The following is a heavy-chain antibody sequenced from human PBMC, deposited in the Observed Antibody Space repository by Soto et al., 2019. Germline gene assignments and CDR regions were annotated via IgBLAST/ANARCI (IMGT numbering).Heavy chain of an antibody. V-gene: IGHV3-53*01. CDR1: GPNVSYNY. Sequence: PGGSLRLSCAASGPNVSYNYMNWVRQAPGKGLEWVSVLYNSGTTYYAESVKGRFTISRDNVKNTVYLEMNNLRVDDTAVYYCARDKTQGAGWFDPWGRGTLVTVSS. CDR2: LYNSGTT. CDR3: ARDKTQGAGWFDP. D-gene: IGHD1-26*01. J-gene: IGHJ5*02.